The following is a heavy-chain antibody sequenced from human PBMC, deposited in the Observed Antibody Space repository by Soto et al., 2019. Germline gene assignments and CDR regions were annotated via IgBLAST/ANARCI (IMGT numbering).Heavy chain of an antibody. Sequence: GGALRVSGAASVFTFISYSMNWVRQAPGKGLEWVSSISSSSRHIHYADSVKGRFTISRDNAKNSLYLQMNSLRAEDTAMYFCARDPSDLWEPDQYFPHWGQGTLVPVSS. D-gene: IGHD1-26*01. J-gene: IGHJ1*01. CDR3: ARDPSDLWEPDQYFPH. CDR1: VFTFISYS. CDR2: ISSSSRHI. V-gene: IGHV3-21*01.